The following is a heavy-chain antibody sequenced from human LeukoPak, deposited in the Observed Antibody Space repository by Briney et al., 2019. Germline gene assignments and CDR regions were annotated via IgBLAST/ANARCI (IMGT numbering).Heavy chain of an antibody. CDR1: GFTFSSYA. CDR3: AKDLTPSSSWYDPFDY. J-gene: IGHJ4*02. Sequence: GGSLRLSCAASGFTFSSYAMSWVRQAPGKGLEWVSAISGSGGSTYYADSVKGRFTISRDNSKNTLYLQMNSLRAEDTAVYYCAKDLTPSSSWYDPFDYWGQGTLVTVSS. CDR2: ISGSGGST. D-gene: IGHD6-13*01. V-gene: IGHV3-23*01.